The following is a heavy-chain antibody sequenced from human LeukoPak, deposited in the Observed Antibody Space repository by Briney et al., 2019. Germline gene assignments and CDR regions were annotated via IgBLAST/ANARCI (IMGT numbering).Heavy chain of an antibody. CDR2: IYYSGST. Sequence: SETLSLTFTVSGGSISSYYWSWIRQPPGKGLEWIGYIYYSGSTNYNPSLKSRVTISVDTSKNQFSLKLSSVTAADTAVYYCARATGIAVAGTGFDYWGQGTLVTVSS. CDR3: ARATGIAVAGTGFDY. D-gene: IGHD6-19*01. J-gene: IGHJ4*02. V-gene: IGHV4-59*01. CDR1: GGSISSYY.